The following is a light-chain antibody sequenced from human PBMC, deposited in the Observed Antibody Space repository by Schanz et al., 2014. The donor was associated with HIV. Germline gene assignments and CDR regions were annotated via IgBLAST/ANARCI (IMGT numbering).Light chain of an antibody. CDR2: EVS. Sequence: QSALTQPASVSGSPGQSITISCTGTSRDVGGYNYVSWYQQHPGKAPKLMIYEVSKRPSGVPGRFSGSKSGNTASLTVSGLQAEDEADYYCASCVAYNTCVFGGGTKLTVL. CDR3: ASCVAYNTCV. J-gene: IGLJ2*01. CDR1: SRDVGGYNY. V-gene: IGLV2-8*01.